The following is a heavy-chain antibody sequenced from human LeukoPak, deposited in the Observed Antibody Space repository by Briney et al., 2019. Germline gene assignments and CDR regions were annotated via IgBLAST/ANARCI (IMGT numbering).Heavy chain of an antibody. V-gene: IGHV3-20*04. CDR1: GFTFDDYG. CDR2: INWNGGST. J-gene: IGHJ3*02. D-gene: IGHD6-13*01. Sequence: AGGSLRLSCAASGFTFDDYGMSWVRQAPGKGLEWVSGINWNGGSTGYADSVKGRFTISRDNSKNTLYLQMNSLRAEDTAVYYCARAAAGTGAFDIWGQGTMVTVSS. CDR3: ARAAAGTGAFDI.